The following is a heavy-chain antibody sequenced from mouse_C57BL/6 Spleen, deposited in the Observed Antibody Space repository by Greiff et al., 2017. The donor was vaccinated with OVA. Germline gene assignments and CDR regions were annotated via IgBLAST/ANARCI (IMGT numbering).Heavy chain of an antibody. Sequence: QVQLQQSGAELVRPGASVKMSCKASGYTFTSYWIPWVKQRPGQGLEWIGDIYPGSGGTNYTEKFKSKATLTVDTSSSTAYMQLSSLTSEDSAVYYCAADGYDDAMDDWGQGTSVTVSA. D-gene: IGHD2-2*01. CDR1: GYTFTSYW. CDR2: IYPGSGGT. V-gene: IGHV1-55*01. CDR3: AADGYDDAMDD. J-gene: IGHJ4*01.